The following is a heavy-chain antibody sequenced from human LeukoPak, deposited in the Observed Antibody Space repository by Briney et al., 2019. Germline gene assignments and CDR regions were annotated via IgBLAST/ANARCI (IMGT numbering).Heavy chain of an antibody. CDR2: ISGSGGGT. V-gene: IGHV3-23*01. D-gene: IGHD6-19*01. J-gene: IGHJ5*02. CDR1: EFTFSNYA. CDR3: AKDVFRRGSVAGWFDP. Sequence: GGSLRLSCVASEFTFSNYAMSWVRQAPGKGLEWVSAISGSGGGTYYADSVKGRFTISRDNSKNTLYLQMNSLRPEDTAIYSCAKDVFRRGSVAGWFDPWGQGTLVTVSS.